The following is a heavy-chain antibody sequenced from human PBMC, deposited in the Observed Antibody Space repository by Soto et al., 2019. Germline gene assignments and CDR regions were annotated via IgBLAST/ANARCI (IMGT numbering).Heavy chain of an antibody. J-gene: IGHJ6*02. CDR3: ARGTVTGSEYNFYYYGMDV. D-gene: IGHD1-1*01. CDR2: IIPIFGNT. Sequence: QVQLVQSGVEVKKPGSSVKVSCKASGGTLNSYAIDWVRHAPGQGLEWMGGIIPIFGNTYYAQRLQGRVKLTADESTRTAYMELSTLTSEDTAVYYCARGTVTGSEYNFYYYGMDVWGQGTTVIVSS. V-gene: IGHV1-69*12. CDR1: GGTLNSYA.